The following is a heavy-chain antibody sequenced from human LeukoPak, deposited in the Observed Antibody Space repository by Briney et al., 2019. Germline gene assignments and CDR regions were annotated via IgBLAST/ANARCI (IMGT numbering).Heavy chain of an antibody. J-gene: IGHJ3*02. CDR2: IYYSRST. V-gene: IGHV4-59*08. Sequence: SETLSLTCTVSGGSISSYYWSWIRQPPGKGLEWIGYIYYSRSTNYNPSLKSRVTISVDTSKNQFSLKLSSVTAADTAVYYCATRTRYYGSGDDAFDIWGQGTMVTVSS. CDR3: ATRTRYYGSGDDAFDI. D-gene: IGHD3-10*01. CDR1: GGSISSYY.